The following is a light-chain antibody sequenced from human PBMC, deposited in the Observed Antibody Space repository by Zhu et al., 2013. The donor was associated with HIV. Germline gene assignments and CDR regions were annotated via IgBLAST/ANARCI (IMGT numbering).Light chain of an antibody. J-gene: IGKJ2*01. V-gene: IGKV2-28*01. CDR3: MQALQSPPYT. CDR1: QSLLHTSVNNY. Sequence: DIVLTQSPLSLPVTPGEPASISCRSSQSLLHTSVNNYLDWYLQRPGQSPQLLIYLGSKRASGVPDRFSGSGSGTDFTLKISRVEPEDVGTYYCMQALQSPPYTFGQGPSWRSN. CDR2: LGS.